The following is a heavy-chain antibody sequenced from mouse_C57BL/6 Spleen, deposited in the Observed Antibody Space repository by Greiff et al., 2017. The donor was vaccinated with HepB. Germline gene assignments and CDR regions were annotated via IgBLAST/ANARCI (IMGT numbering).Heavy chain of an antibody. J-gene: IGHJ2*01. Sequence: QVQLQQPGAELVKPGASVKLSCKASGYTFTSYWMQWVKQRPGQGLEWIGEIDPSDSYTNYNQKFKGKATLTVDTSSSTTYMQLSSLASEDSAVCDCGSRDYWGQGTTLTVSS. V-gene: IGHV1-50*01. CDR3: GSRDY. CDR1: GYTFTSYW. CDR2: IDPSDSYT.